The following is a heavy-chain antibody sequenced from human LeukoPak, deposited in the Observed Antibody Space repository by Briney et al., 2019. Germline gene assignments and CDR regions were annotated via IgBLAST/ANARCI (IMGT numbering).Heavy chain of an antibody. J-gene: IGHJ4*02. CDR1: GYTFTRYG. Sequence: ASVKVSCKASGYTFTRYGISWVRQAHGQGLEWMGWISAYNGNTNYAQKVQGRVTMTRDTSTSTAYMELRSLRSDDTAVYYCARVDKDGDYWGQGTLVTVSS. CDR2: ISAYNGNT. V-gene: IGHV1-18*04. CDR3: ARVDKDGDY. D-gene: IGHD5/OR15-5a*01.